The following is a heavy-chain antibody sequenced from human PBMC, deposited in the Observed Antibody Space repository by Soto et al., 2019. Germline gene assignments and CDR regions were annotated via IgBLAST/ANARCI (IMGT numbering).Heavy chain of an antibody. CDR3: AKERFQQVVPTALGN. CDR2: IWYDGSEK. D-gene: IGHD6-13*01. V-gene: IGHV3-30*02. Sequence: QVQLVESGGGVVQPGASLRLSCAASGFTFSDYGMHWVRQAPGKGLQWVALIWYDGSEKRYAESVKGQFTVSRDNAKNTVYLQMNGLGVEDTAVYYCAKERFQQVVPTALGNWGQGTLVTVAS. CDR1: GFTFSDYG. J-gene: IGHJ4*02.